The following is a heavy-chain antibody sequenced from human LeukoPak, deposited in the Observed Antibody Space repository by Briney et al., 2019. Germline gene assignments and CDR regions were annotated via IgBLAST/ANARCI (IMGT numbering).Heavy chain of an antibody. Sequence: PSASVRVSCKASGGTFSSYAMSWVRQAPGQGLEWMGGIIPIFGTANYAQKFQGRVTITTDESTSTAYMELSSLRSEDTAVYYCARSVGAKEYYFDYWGQGTLVTVSS. V-gene: IGHV1-69*05. D-gene: IGHD1-26*01. CDR1: GGTFSSYA. CDR3: ARSVGAKEYYFDY. J-gene: IGHJ4*02. CDR2: IIPIFGTA.